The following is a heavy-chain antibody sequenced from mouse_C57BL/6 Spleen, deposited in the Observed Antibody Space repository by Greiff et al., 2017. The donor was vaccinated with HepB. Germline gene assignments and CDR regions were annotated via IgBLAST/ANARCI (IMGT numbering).Heavy chain of an antibody. V-gene: IGHV1-22*01. D-gene: IGHD2-3*01. CDR2: INPNNGGT. CDR1: GYTFTDYN. J-gene: IGHJ1*03. CDR3: ARRSDGYHWYFDV. Sequence: EVQRVESGPELVKPGASVKMSCKASGYTFTDYNMHWVKQSHGKSLEWIGYINPNNGGTSYNQKFKGKATLTVNKSSSTAYMELRSLTSEDSAVYYCARRSDGYHWYFDVWGTGTTVTVSS.